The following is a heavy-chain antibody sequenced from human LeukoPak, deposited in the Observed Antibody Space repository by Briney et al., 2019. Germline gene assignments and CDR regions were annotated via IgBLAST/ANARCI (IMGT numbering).Heavy chain of an antibody. CDR1: GFTFSSYA. V-gene: IGHV3-23*01. CDR2: ISGSGSSGGST. CDR3: ANHRIVVGAFDI. D-gene: IGHD3-22*01. Sequence: QPGGSLRLSCVASGFTFSSYAMSWVRQAPGKGLEWVSAISGSGSSGGSTYYADSVKGRFTISRDNSKNTLSLQMNSLRAEDTAVYFCANHRIVVGAFDIWGQGTMVTVSS. J-gene: IGHJ3*02.